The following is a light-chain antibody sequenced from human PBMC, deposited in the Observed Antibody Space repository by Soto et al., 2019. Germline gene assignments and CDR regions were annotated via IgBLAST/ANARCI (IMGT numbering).Light chain of an antibody. V-gene: IGKV1-33*01. Sequence: DIPMTQSPSSLSASVGDRVSITCQASQDIGNSLNWYQQIPGRAPTLLIYGSSNLEVGVPSRFRGGGSGTDFSFAISSLQPEDAATYYCQQYDSLPPWTFGQGTKVEI. CDR1: QDIGNS. CDR3: QQYDSLPPWT. J-gene: IGKJ1*01. CDR2: GSS.